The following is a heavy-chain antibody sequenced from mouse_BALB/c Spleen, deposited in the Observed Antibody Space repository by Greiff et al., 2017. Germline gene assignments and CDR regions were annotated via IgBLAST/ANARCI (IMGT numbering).Heavy chain of an antibody. J-gene: IGHJ4*01. V-gene: IGHV2-3*01. CDR1: GFSLTGYG. CDR3: AKQVVASPYYAMDY. CDR2: IWGDGST. Sequence: VKLVESGPGLVAPSQSLSITCTVSGFSLTGYGVSWVRQPPGKGLEWLGVIWGDGSTNYHSALISRLSISKDNSKSQVFLKLNSLQTDDTATYYCAKQVVASPYYAMDYWGQGTSVTVSS. D-gene: IGHD1-1*01.